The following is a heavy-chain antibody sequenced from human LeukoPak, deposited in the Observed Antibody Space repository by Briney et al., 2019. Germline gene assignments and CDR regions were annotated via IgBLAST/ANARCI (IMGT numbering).Heavy chain of an antibody. J-gene: IGHJ4*02. CDR1: GFTVSSNS. D-gene: IGHD3-22*01. CDR2: ISSSGSTM. Sequence: GGSLRLSCTVSGFTVSSNSMSWVRQAPGKGLEWVSYISSSGSTMYYADSVKGRFTISRDNAKNSLYLQMNSLRAEDTAVYYCARDGGVEYYDSSNYYDYWGQGTLVTVSS. V-gene: IGHV3-48*04. CDR3: ARDGGVEYYDSSNYYDY.